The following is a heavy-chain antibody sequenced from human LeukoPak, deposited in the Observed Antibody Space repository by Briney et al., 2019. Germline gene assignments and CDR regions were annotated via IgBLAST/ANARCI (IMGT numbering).Heavy chain of an antibody. Sequence: ASVKVSCKASGYTFTSCDIHWVRQATGQGLEWMGWMNPNSGNTGYALKFQGRVTITRDTSISTAYMELSSLRSEDTAVYYCARAFRGYNWFDPWSKGTLVTVSS. CDR2: MNPNSGNT. CDR1: GYTFTSCD. D-gene: IGHD3-3*02. V-gene: IGHV1-8*03. CDR3: ARAFRGYNWFDP. J-gene: IGHJ5*02.